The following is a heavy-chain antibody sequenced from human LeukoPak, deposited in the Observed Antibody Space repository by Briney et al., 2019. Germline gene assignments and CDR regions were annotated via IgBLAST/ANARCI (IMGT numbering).Heavy chain of an antibody. CDR1: GGSISGYY. J-gene: IGHJ4*02. V-gene: IGHV4-59*08. CDR2: VYYDGRT. CDR3: ARYSYGGFHFDY. Sequence: ETLSLTFPVSGGSISGYYWSWLRQPPGKGLEWIGYVYYDGRTTYTPSLKSRVTISLDTSKNQFFLKLSPVTAADTAVYYCARYSYGGFHFDYWGQGTLVTVSS. D-gene: IGHD5-18*01.